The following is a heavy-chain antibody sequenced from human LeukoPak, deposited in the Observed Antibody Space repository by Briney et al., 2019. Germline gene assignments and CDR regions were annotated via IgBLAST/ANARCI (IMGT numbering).Heavy chain of an antibody. V-gene: IGHV1-8*01. CDR3: ARGGILGGDFWSGYYSYYYYGMDV. CDR2: MNPNSGNT. D-gene: IGHD3-3*01. CDR1: GYTFTSYD. J-gene: IGHJ6*02. Sequence: ASVKVSCKASGYTFTSYDINWVRQATGQGLEWMGWMNPNSGNTGYAQKFQGRVTMTRNTSISTAYMELSSLRSEDTAAYYCARGGILGGDFWSGYYSYYYYGMDVWGQGTTVTVSS.